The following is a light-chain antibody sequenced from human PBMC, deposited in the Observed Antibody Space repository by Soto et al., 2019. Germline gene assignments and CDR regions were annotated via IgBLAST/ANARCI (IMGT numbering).Light chain of an antibody. CDR3: CSYACSSTTYV. Sequence: QSALTQPPSASGSPGQSVTICCSGTSSDVRAYNYVSWYQQHPGKAPKHMIHEGSKRPSGVSNRFSGSKSGNTASLTISGLQAEDEADYYCCSYACSSTTYVFGTGTKLTVL. CDR2: EGS. V-gene: IGLV2-23*01. CDR1: SSDVRAYNY. J-gene: IGLJ1*01.